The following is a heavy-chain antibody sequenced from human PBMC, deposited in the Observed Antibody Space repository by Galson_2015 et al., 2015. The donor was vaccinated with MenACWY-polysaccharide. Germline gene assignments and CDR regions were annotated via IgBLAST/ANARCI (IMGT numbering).Heavy chain of an antibody. V-gene: IGHV3-48*02. J-gene: IGHJ4*02. CDR3: ARGLEYSFES. CDR1: GFTFRSYS. Sequence: SLRLSCAASGFTFRSYSMSWVRQTPGKGPEWVSYIRSGGNTIYYADAVKGRFTISRDDAKNALYLQMNSLRDEDTAVYYCARGLEYSFESWGQGTLVTVSS. D-gene: IGHD3-16*01. CDR2: IRSGGNTI.